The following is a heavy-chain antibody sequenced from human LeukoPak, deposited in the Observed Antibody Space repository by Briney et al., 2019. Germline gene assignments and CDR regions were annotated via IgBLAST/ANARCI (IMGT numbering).Heavy chain of an antibody. D-gene: IGHD2-15*01. Sequence: ASVKVSCKASGYTFTSYGISWVRQAPGQGLEWMGWISAYNGNTNYAQKLQGRVTMTTDTSTSTAYMELRSLRSDDTAVYYCARACSGSGGSCYRFDPWGQGTLVTVSS. CDR3: ARACSGSGGSCYRFDP. V-gene: IGHV1-18*01. CDR1: GYTFTSYG. J-gene: IGHJ5*02. CDR2: ISAYNGNT.